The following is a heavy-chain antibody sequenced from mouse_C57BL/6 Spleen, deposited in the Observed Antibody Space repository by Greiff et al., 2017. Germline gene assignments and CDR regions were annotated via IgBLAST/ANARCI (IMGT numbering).Heavy chain of an antibody. J-gene: IGHJ1*03. Sequence: QVQLQQSGAELAKPGASVKLSCKASGYTFTSYWMHWVKQRPGQGLEWIGYINPSSGYTKYNQKFKDKATLTADKSSSTAYMQLSSLTYEDSAVYYYATAITTGDWYFDVWGTGTTVTVSS. CDR2: INPSSGYT. CDR1: GYTFTSYW. D-gene: IGHD2-4*01. CDR3: ATAITTGDWYFDV. V-gene: IGHV1-7*01.